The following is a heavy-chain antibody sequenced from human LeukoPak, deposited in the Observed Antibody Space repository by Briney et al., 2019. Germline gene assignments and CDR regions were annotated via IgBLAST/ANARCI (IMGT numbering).Heavy chain of an antibody. V-gene: IGHV3-53*01. D-gene: IGHD1-26*01. Sequence: ETLSLTCAVYGGSFSGYYWSWVRQAPGKGLKWVSVIYSGGNTYYADSVKGRFTISRDNSKNTLYLQMNSLRAEDTAVYYCASGTSIVGALDHWGQGTLVTVSS. CDR1: GGSFSGYY. CDR2: IYSGGNT. CDR3: ASGTSIVGALDH. J-gene: IGHJ4*02.